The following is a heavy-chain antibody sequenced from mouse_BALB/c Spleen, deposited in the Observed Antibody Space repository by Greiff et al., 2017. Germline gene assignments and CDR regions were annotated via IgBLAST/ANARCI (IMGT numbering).Heavy chain of an antibody. V-gene: IGHV5-12-2*01. J-gene: IGHJ3*01. CDR1: GFTFSSYT. Sequence: EVKVVESGGGLVQPGGSLKLSCAASGFTFSSYTMSWVRQTPEKRLEWVAYISNGGGSTYYPDTVKGRFTISRDNAKNTLYLQMSSLKSEDTAMYYCASDGYFFAYWGQGTLVTVSA. CDR2: ISNGGGST. CDR3: ASDGYFFAY. D-gene: IGHD2-3*01.